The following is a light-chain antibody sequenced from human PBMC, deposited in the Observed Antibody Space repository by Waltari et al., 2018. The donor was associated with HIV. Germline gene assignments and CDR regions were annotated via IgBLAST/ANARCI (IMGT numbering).Light chain of an antibody. J-gene: IGKJ4*01. CDR3: QQYGSSPLT. V-gene: IGKV3-20*01. CDR1: QSLTSNY. Sequence: EIVLTQSPGTLSLSPGERATLSCRASQSLTSNYLAWYQQKPGQAPRLLIYGASSRATGITDRFSGSGSGTDFTLTISRREPEDFAVYYCQQYGSSPLTFGGGTKVEIK. CDR2: GAS.